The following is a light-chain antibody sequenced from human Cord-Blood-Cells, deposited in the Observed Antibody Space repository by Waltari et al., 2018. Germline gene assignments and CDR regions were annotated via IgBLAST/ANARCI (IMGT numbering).Light chain of an antibody. J-gene: IGKJ2*01. V-gene: IGKV4-1*01. CDR2: WAS. Sequence: DIVMTQSPDFLAVYLGERATLNCKSSQSVLYSSNNKNYLAWYQQKPGQPPKLLIYWASTRESGVPDRFSGSGSGTDFTLTISSLQAEDVAVYYCQQYYSTPYTFGQGTKLEIK. CDR1: QSVLYSSNNKNY. CDR3: QQYYSTPYT.